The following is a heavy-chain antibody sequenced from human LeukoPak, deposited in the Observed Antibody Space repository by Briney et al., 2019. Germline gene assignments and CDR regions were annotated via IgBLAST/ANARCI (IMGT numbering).Heavy chain of an antibody. CDR2: ISSSSSTI. CDR3: ARGFGTYDSSGYYYPYYFDY. D-gene: IGHD3-22*01. CDR1: GFTFSSYS. J-gene: IGHJ4*02. V-gene: IGHV3-48*04. Sequence: PGGSLRLSCAASGFTFSSYSMNWVRQAPGKGLEWVSYISSSSSTIYYADSVKGRFTISRDNAKNSLYLQMNSLRAEDTAVYYCARGFGTYDSSGYYYPYYFDYWGQGTLVTVSS.